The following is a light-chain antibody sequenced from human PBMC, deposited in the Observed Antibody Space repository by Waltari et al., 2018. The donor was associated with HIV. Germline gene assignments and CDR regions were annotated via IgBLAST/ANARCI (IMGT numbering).Light chain of an antibody. V-gene: IGLV1-47*01. CDR2: RNN. CDR3: AAWDDSLSGRV. CDR1: STNIGRTY. Sequence: QSVLTQPPSASGAPGQRVTISCSGRSTNIGRTYVYWYQQLPGTAPKLLIYRNNQRPSGVPDRFSGSKSGTSASLAISGLRSEDEADYYCAAWDDSLSGRVFGGGTKLTVL. J-gene: IGLJ3*02.